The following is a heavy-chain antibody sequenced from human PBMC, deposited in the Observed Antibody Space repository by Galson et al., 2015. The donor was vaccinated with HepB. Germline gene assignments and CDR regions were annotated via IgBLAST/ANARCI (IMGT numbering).Heavy chain of an antibody. D-gene: IGHD6-13*01. CDR1: GGPFSSYA. CDR2: IIPIFGTA. J-gene: IGHJ4*02. V-gene: IGHV1-69*13. CDR3: ASTLSSSSWYYFDY. Sequence: VKVSCKASGGPFSSYAISWVRQAPGQGLEWMGGIIPIFGTANYAQKFQGRVTITADESTSTAYMELSSLRSEDTAVYYCASTLSSSSWYYFDYWGQGTLVTVSS.